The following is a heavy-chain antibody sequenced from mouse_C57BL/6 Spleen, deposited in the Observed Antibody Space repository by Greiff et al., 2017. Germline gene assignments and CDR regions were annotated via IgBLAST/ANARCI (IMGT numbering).Heavy chain of an antibody. CDR2: IYPSDSET. Sequence: QVQLQQPGAELVRPGSSVKLSCKASGYTFTSYWMDWVKQRPGQGLEWIGNIYPSDSETHYNQKFKGKATLTVDKSSSTAYLQLSSLTSEDSAVYYCARGENDYDGYWGQGTTLTVSS. J-gene: IGHJ2*01. D-gene: IGHD2-4*01. V-gene: IGHV1-61*01. CDR3: ARGENDYDGY. CDR1: GYTFTSYW.